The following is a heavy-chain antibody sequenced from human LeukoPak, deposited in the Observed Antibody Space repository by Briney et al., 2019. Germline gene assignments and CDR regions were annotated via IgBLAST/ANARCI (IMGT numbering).Heavy chain of an antibody. J-gene: IGHJ4*02. D-gene: IGHD6-19*01. CDR3: ARLLTSGHSGWYYFDY. V-gene: IGHV4-39*01. CDR1: GGSISSSSYY. CDR2: IYYSGST. Sequence: SETLSLTCTVSGGSISSSSYYWVWIRQPPGKGLEWIGSIYYSGSTYYNPSLKSRVTISVDTSKNQFSLKLNSVTAADTAVYYCARLLTSGHSGWYYFDYWGQGTLVTVSS.